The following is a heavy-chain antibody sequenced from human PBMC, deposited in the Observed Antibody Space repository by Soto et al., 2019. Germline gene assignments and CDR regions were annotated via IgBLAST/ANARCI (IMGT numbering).Heavy chain of an antibody. J-gene: IGHJ4*02. CDR1: GGTFSSYA. V-gene: IGHV1-69*13. Sequence: SVKVSCKASGGTFSSYAISWVRQAPGQGLEWMGGIIPIFGTANYAQKFQGRVTITADESASTAYMELSSLRSEDTAVYYCARDISSGGGYSYGYFDYWGQGTLVTVSS. CDR3: ARDISSGGGYSYGYFDY. D-gene: IGHD5-18*01. CDR2: IIPIFGTA.